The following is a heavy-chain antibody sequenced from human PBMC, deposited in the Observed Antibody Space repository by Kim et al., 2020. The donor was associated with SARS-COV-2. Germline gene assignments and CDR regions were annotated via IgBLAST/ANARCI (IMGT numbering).Heavy chain of an antibody. Sequence: GGSLRLSCAASGFTFNTYDFHWVRQTTGKGLEWVAAIGVGGYTYYSVSVRGRFTISRENARNSLYLQMNSLRAEDTAVYYCARLVASGESGYSPYYMDAWRKWTTVTVSS. D-gene: IGHD2-15*01. CDR1: GFTFNTYD. CDR3: ARLVASGESGYSPYYMDA. V-gene: IGHV3-13*01. CDR2: IGVGGYT. J-gene: IGHJ6*03.